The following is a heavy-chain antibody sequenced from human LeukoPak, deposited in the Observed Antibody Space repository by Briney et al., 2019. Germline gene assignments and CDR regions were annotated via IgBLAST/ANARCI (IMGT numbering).Heavy chain of an antibody. V-gene: IGHV3-48*03. CDR2: ISVRAGTI. CDR1: GFGFGQYE. J-gene: IGHJ6*02. D-gene: IGHD3-22*01. Sequence: GGSLRLSCAASGFGFGQYEMNWVRQAPGKGLEWIAYISVRAGTIYYGDSAEGRFTISRDDAKNSLYLQMNGLRVEDTAIYYCAKDFPHYYEVPHGMDVWGQGTTVT. CDR3: AKDFPHYYEVPHGMDV.